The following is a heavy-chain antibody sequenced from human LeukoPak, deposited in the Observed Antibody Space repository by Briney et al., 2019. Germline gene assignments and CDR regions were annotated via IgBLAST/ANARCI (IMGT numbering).Heavy chain of an antibody. D-gene: IGHD3-10*01. J-gene: IGHJ6*03. CDR2: IKQDGSEK. CDR1: GFIFSNAW. CDR3: ARGMVRGVIIKGNYYMDV. V-gene: IGHV3-7*04. Sequence: GGSLRLSCAASGFIFSNAWMSWVRQAPGKGLEWVANIKQDGSEKYYVDSVKGRFTISRDNAKNSLYLQMNSLRAEDTAVYYCARGMVRGVIIKGNYYMDVWGKGTTVTVSS.